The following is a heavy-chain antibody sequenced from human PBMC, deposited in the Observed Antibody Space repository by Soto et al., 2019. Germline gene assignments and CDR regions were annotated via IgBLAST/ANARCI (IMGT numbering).Heavy chain of an antibody. CDR3: ARHRLRWLRFDFDY. V-gene: IGHV1-8*01. Sequence: ASVKVSCKASGYTFTSYDINWVRQATGQGLEWMGWMNPNSGNTGYAQKFQGRVTMTRNTSISTAYMELSSLRSEDTAVYYCARHRLRWLRFDFDYWGQGTLVTVSS. D-gene: IGHD4-17*01. CDR2: MNPNSGNT. CDR1: GYTFTSYD. J-gene: IGHJ4*02.